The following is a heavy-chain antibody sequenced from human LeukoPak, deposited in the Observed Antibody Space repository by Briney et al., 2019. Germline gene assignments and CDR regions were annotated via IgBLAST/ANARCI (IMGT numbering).Heavy chain of an antibody. CDR2: ISDSGGIT. CDR1: GFSFSSFA. V-gene: IGHV3-23*01. D-gene: IGHD6-19*01. Sequence: GGSLRLSCAASGFSFSSFAMTWVRQAPGNGLEWVSVISDSGGITYYADSVKGRFTISRDNSRNTLYLQMNSLRVDDTAVYYCAKDARRYSGWYFFDHWGRGTLVTVSS. J-gene: IGHJ4*02. CDR3: AKDARRYSGWYFFDH.